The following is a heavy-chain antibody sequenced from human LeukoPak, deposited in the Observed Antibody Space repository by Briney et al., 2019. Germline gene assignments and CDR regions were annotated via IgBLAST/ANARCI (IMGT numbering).Heavy chain of an antibody. Sequence: GGSLRLSCAASGFTFSSYAMHWVRQAPGKGLEWVAVISYDGSNKYYADSVKGRFTISRDNSKNTLYLQMNSLRAEDTAVYYCARDSAGTHYFDYWGQGTLVTVSS. CDR3: ARDSAGTHYFDY. J-gene: IGHJ4*02. CDR1: GFTFSSYA. CDR2: ISYDGSNK. V-gene: IGHV3-30-3*01. D-gene: IGHD1-1*01.